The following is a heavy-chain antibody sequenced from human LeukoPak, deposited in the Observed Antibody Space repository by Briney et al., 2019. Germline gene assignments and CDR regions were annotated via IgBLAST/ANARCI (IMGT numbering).Heavy chain of an antibody. CDR1: GYTFTSYG. CDR3: AREEESHCSGGSCPSRWFDP. V-gene: IGHV1-18*01. J-gene: IGHJ5*02. Sequence: ASVKVSCKASGYTFTSYGISWVRQAPGQGLEWMGWISTYNGETHFAQQLQGRVTMTADTSTSTADMELSRLRSDDTAVYYCAREEESHCSGGSCPSRWFDPWGQGTLVTVSS. CDR2: ISTYNGET. D-gene: IGHD2-15*01.